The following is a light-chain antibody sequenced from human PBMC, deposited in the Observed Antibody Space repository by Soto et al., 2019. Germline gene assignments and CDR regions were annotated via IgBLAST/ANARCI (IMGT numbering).Light chain of an antibody. V-gene: IGKV1-39*01. J-gene: IGKJ1*01. CDR2: AAS. CDR1: QSITSY. CDR3: QQSYSTPLM. Sequence: DIQMTQSPSSLSASVGDRVTITCRASQSITSYLNWYQQKPGKAPKLLIAAASSLRSGVPSRFSGSGSWTDFTLTISSLQPEDFATYYCQQSYSTPLMFGQGTKVEIK.